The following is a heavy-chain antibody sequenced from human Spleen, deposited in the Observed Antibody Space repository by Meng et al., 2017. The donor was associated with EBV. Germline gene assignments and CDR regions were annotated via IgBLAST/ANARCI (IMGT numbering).Heavy chain of an antibody. CDR3: AKTPPVAGTDY. CDR2: ISGSGDST. Sequence: GQLWGSGGGLVQPGGSLRLSCAASGFTFSSYDMKWVRQAPGKGLEWVSGISGSGDSTHYADSVKGRFTVSRDNSKNTLYLQMNSLRAEDTAVYYCAKTPPVAGTDYWGQGTLVTVSS. V-gene: IGHV3-23*01. D-gene: IGHD6-19*01. CDR1: GFTFSSYD. J-gene: IGHJ4*02.